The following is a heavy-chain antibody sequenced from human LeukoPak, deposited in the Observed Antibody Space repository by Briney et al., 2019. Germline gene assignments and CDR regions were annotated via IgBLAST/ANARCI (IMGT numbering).Heavy chain of an antibody. CDR3: ARDRIAAAEAFDI. D-gene: IGHD6-13*01. CDR2: IIPIFGTA. V-gene: IGHV1-69*05. Sequence: SVKVSCKASGGTFSSYAISWVRQAPGQGLEWMGGIIPIFGTANYAQKFQGRVTIPTDASTSTAYMELSSLRSEDTAVYYCARDRIAAAEAFDIWGQGTMVTVSS. J-gene: IGHJ3*02. CDR1: GGTFSSYA.